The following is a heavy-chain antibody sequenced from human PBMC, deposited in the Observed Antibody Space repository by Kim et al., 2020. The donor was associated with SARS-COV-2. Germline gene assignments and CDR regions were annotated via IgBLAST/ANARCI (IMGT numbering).Heavy chain of an antibody. J-gene: IGHJ4*02. CDR1: GYSFTSYW. CDR3: ARVRSYDSPFDY. Sequence: GESLKISCKGSGYSFTSYWISWVRQMPGKGLEWMGRIDPSDSYTNYSPSFQGHVTISADKSISTAYLQWSSLKASDTAMYYCARVRSYDSPFDYWGQGTLVTVSS. CDR2: IDPSDSYT. V-gene: IGHV5-10-1*01. D-gene: IGHD3-16*01.